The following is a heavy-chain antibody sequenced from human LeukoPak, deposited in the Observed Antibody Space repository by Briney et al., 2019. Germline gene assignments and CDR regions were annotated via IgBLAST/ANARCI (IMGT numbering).Heavy chain of an antibody. J-gene: IGHJ4*02. CDR3: AKGDCSSGSCYFDY. CDR1: GFTLSNHP. V-gene: IGHV3-23*01. CDR2: LSDTGDST. D-gene: IGHD2-15*01. Sequence: GGSLRLSCAASGFTLSNHPMYWVRQAPGKGLEWVSSLSDTGDSTHYADSVKGRFTISRDSARSALYLQMNSLRDEDTAVYYCAKGDCSSGSCYFDYWGQGSQVTVSS.